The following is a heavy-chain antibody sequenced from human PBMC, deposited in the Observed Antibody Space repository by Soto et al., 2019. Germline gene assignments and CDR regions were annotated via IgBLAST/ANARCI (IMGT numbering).Heavy chain of an antibody. J-gene: IGHJ6*02. Sequence: GGSLRVSCAASGFTFSSYLMSWVRQSPGKGLEWVANIKQDGSEKYYVDSVKGRFTISRDNAKNSLYLQMNSLRAEDTAVYYCARVGDYYYYGMDVWGQGTTVTVSS. CDR2: IKQDGSEK. V-gene: IGHV3-7*01. CDR3: ARVGDYYYYGMDV. CDR1: GFTFSSYL.